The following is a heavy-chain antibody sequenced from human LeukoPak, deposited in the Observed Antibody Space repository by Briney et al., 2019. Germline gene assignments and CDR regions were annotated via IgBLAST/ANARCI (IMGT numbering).Heavy chain of an antibody. D-gene: IGHD6-19*01. CDR2: IYTSGST. CDR1: GGSISSGSYY. J-gene: IGHJ3*02. V-gene: IGHV4-61*02. CDR3: AREPTQWLVPDDAFDI. Sequence: RPSQTLSLTCTVSGGSISSGSYYWSWIRQPAGKGLEWIGRIYTSGSTNYNPSLKSRVTISVDTSKNQFSLKLSSVTAADTAVYYCAREPTQWLVPDDAFDIWGQGTMVTVSS.